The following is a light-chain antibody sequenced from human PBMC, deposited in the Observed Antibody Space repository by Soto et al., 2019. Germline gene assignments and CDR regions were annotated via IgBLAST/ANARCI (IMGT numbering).Light chain of an antibody. CDR1: RDISNS. Sequence: DIQMTQSPSSVSASVGDRLTITCRASRDISNSLAWYQQTPGKAPKLLLRGASSLHRGVPSRFSGGGAGTEFTLTISSLQPEDFAVYYCQQYNNWPQITFGQGTRLEIK. J-gene: IGKJ5*01. V-gene: IGKV1-12*01. CDR2: GAS. CDR3: QQYNNWPQIT.